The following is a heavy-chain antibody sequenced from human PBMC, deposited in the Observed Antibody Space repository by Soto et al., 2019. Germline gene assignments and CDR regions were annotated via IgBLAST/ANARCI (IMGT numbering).Heavy chain of an antibody. CDR2: IYDSGST. J-gene: IGHJ3*02. V-gene: IGHV4-59*01. Sequence: PSVILSLTCTLDGASICCFYWSWTLQSPGKGLEWLGYIYDSGSTSYNPSLKSRVTMSMDTSKTQFSLNLSSVTAADTAVYFCAASYYAILTGHFAFDMWGHGTMVT. CDR3: AASYYAILTGHFAFDM. CDR1: GASICCFY. D-gene: IGHD3-9*01.